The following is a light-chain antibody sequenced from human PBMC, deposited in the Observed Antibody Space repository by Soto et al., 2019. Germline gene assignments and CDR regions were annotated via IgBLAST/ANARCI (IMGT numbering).Light chain of an antibody. CDR2: GAS. CDR1: QSISSSF. Sequence: EIVLTQSPGILSLSPGERASLSCGASQSISSSFLAWYQQKPGQAPRLLIYGASSRATGIPDRFSGTGSETDFTLTISRLEPEDFAVYYCQQYHNSPITFGQGTRLEIK. CDR3: QQYHNSPIT. J-gene: IGKJ5*01. V-gene: IGKV3-20*01.